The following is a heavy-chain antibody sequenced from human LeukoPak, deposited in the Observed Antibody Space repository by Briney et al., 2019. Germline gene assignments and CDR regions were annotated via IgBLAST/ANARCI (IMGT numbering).Heavy chain of an antibody. V-gene: IGHV7-4-1*02. J-gene: IGHJ4*02. CDR1: GYTFTSYT. Sequence: ASVKVSCKASGYTFTSYTMNWVRQAPGQGLEWMGWINTNTGNPTYAQGFTGRFVFSLDTSVSTAYLQITSLKAEDTAVYYCARAHPGYSYGPPFIDYWGQGTLVTVSS. D-gene: IGHD5-18*01. CDR3: ARAHPGYSYGPPFIDY. CDR2: INTNTGNP.